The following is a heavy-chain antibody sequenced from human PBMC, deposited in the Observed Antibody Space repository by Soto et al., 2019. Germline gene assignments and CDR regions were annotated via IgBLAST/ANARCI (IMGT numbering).Heavy chain of an antibody. J-gene: IGHJ3*01. V-gene: IGHV4-61*01. CDR2: IYYDGGT. CDR1: GDSVISATYY. D-gene: IGHD6-13*01. CDR3: ARLLQGIAAAYGPFAV. Sequence: SETLSLTCTVSGDSVISATYYWSWIRQPPGKGLEWIGYIYYDGGTTYNSSLKSRVTISTDTSRSQLSLQLTSATPAEPAVYYCARLLQGIAAAYGPFAVWGQGTIVTVSS.